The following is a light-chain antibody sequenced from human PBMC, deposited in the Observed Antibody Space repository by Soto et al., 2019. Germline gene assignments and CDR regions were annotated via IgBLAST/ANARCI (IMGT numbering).Light chain of an antibody. CDR1: QDIRSW. V-gene: IGKV1-12*01. J-gene: IGKJ4*01. CDR3: QQGDSFPFT. CDR2: AAS. Sequence: DIQMTPSPSSVSASVGARVPITCRARQDIRSWVAWYPQKPGKAPKLLISAASSLQSGVPRRFSGSGSGTDFTLIISSLQPEDFATYFCQQGDSFPFTFGGGTKVEIK.